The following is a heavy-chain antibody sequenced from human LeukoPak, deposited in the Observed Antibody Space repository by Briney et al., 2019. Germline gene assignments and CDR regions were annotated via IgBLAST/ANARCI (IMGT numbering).Heavy chain of an antibody. V-gene: IGHV3-7*01. Sequence: PGGSLRLSCAASGFTFSSYAMSWVRQAPGKGLEWVASIREDGSEEFYVDSVQGRFTISRDNAKSSLYLQMNSLRADDTAVYYCASPYSSLVDSWGQGTRVTVSS. CDR3: ASPYSSLVDS. J-gene: IGHJ4*02. D-gene: IGHD4-11*01. CDR1: GFTFSSYA. CDR2: IREDGSEE.